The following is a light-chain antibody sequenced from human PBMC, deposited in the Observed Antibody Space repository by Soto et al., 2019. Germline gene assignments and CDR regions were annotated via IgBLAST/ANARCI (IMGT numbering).Light chain of an antibody. J-gene: IGKJ2*01. CDR3: MQCLQIPYT. CDR1: QSPMHSDGYNH. Sequence: DIVMTQSPLSLSVTPGEPASISCRSSQSPMHSDGYNHLDWYLQKPGQSPQLLLFLGSYRASGVPVRFSGSGSGTDFTLKISRVEAEDVGLYYCMQCLQIPYTFGQGTKVDSK. V-gene: IGKV2-28*01. CDR2: LGS.